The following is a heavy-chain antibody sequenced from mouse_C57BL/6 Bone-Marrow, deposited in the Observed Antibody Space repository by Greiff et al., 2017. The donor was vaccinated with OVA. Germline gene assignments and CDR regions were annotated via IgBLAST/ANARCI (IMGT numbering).Heavy chain of an antibody. Sequence: ASQSLSLTCSVTGYSITSGYYWNWIRQFPGNKLEWMGYISYDGSNNYNPSLKNRISITRDTSKNQFFLKLNSVTTEDTATYYCARDGWFFDYWGQGTTLTVSS. CDR2: ISYDGSN. CDR3: ARDGWFFDY. V-gene: IGHV3-6*01. CDR1: GYSITSGYY. J-gene: IGHJ2*01. D-gene: IGHD2-3*01.